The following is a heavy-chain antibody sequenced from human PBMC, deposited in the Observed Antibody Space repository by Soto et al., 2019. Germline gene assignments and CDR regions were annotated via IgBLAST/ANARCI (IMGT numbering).Heavy chain of an antibody. J-gene: IGHJ3*02. CDR2: IWYDGSNK. Sequence: GGSLRLSCAASGFTFSSYGMHWVRQAPGKGLEWVAVIWYDGSNKYYADSVKGRFTISRDNSKNTLYLQMNSLRAEDTAVYYCARRSRELRDAFDIWGQGTMVTVSS. CDR3: ARRSRELRDAFDI. V-gene: IGHV3-33*01. CDR1: GFTFSSYG. D-gene: IGHD1-7*01.